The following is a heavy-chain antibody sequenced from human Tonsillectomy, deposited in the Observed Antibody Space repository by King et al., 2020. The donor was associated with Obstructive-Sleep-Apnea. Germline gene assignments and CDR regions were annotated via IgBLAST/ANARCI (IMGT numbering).Heavy chain of an antibody. V-gene: IGHV3-30*04. CDR3: ASLVGATSWDAFDI. J-gene: IGHJ3*02. CDR1: GFTFSNYT. CDR2: ISSDGSNK. D-gene: IGHD1-26*01. Sequence: VQLVESGGGVVQPGRSLKLSCAASGFTFSNYTMHWVRQAPGKGLEWVAVISSDGSNKYYADSVKGRFTISRDNSKNTLYLRMNSLRAEDTAVYYCASLVGATSWDAFDIWGQGTVGSVSS.